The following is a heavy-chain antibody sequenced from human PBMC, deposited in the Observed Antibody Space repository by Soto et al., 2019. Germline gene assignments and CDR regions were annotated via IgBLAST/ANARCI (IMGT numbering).Heavy chain of an antibody. V-gene: IGHV1-18*01. CDR1: GYTFSNYA. D-gene: IGHD6-19*01. CDR3: ARDFSRLDF. Sequence: QVQLVQSGAEVKKPGASVKVSCKASGYTFSNYAFSWVRQAPGQGLEWMGWIGTYNGITDYSHKFQDRITLTTDTSTTPAYMELRSLRPDDTAVYYCARDFSRLDFWGQGALVTVSS. J-gene: IGHJ4*02. CDR2: IGTYNGIT.